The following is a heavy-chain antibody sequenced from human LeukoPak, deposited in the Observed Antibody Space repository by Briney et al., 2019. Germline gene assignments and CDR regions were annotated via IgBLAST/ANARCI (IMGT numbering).Heavy chain of an antibody. CDR3: ASRTYYYGSGSDPFDY. CDR1: GFTFSDYW. D-gene: IGHD3-10*01. CDR2: IKQDGSEM. Sequence: GGSLRLSCAASGFTFSDYWMQWVRQAPGKGLEWVANIKQDGSEMYYVDSVKGRFTISRDNAKNSLYLQMNSLRAEDTAVYYCASRTYYYGSGSDPFDYWGQGTLVTVSS. V-gene: IGHV3-7*03. J-gene: IGHJ4*02.